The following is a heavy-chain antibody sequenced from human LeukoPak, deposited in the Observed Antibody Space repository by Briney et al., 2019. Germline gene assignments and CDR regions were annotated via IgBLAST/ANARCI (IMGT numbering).Heavy chain of an antibody. CDR2: ISYDGSNK. V-gene: IGHV3-30*18. D-gene: IGHD3-10*01. CDR3: AKDHPRWGFGELSYFDY. CDR1: GFTFSSYG. J-gene: IGHJ4*02. Sequence: GGSLRLSCAASGFTFSSYGMHWVRQAPGKGLEWVAVISYDGSNKYYADSVKGRFTISRDNSKNTLYLQMNSLRAEDTAVYYCAKDHPRWGFGELSYFDYWGQGTLVSVSS.